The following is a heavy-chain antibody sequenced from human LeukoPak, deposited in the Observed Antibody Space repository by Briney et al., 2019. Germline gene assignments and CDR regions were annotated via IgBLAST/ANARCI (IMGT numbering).Heavy chain of an antibody. CDR1: GFTFSNYD. CDR2: IWYDGNKE. CDR3: ARDPSGPPDY. Sequence: GGSLRLSCAASGFTFSNYDMHWLRQAPGKGLEWVATIWYDGNKEDYADSVKGRFTISRDNSKNTLYLQMNSLRAEDTAVYYCARDPSGPPDYWGQGTLVTVSS. J-gene: IGHJ4*02. D-gene: IGHD2-8*02. V-gene: IGHV3-33*01.